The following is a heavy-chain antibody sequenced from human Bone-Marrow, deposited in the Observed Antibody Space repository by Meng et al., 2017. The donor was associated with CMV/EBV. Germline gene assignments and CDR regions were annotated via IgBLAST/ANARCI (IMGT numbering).Heavy chain of an antibody. D-gene: IGHD4-17*01. CDR2: ISRSSSHI. CDR3: AREAVGEHAAFDI. V-gene: IGHV3-21*01. Sequence: AAGFTFSGNSMNWVRQAPGKGLEWVSSISRSSSHIYYLESVKGRFTISRDNAKNSLYLQMNSLRAEDTALYYCAREAVGEHAAFDIWGQGTMVTVSS. CDR1: GFTFSGNS. J-gene: IGHJ3*02.